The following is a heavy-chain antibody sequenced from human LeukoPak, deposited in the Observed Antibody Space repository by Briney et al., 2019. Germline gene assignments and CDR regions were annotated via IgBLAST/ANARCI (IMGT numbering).Heavy chain of an antibody. CDR3: ARDLPPVSSGWYLGY. V-gene: IGHV3-48*02. CDR2: ISSSSRTI. Sequence: GGSLRLSCAASGFTFSSYSMNWVRQAPGEGLEWVSYISSSSRTIYYADSVKGRFTISRDNAKNSLYLQMNSLRDEDTAVYYCARDLPPVSSGWYLGYWGQGTLVTVSS. CDR1: GFTFSSYS. J-gene: IGHJ4*02. D-gene: IGHD6-19*01.